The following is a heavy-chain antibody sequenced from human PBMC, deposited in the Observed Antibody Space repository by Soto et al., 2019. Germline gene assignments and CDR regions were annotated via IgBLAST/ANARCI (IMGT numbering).Heavy chain of an antibody. Sequence: EVQLVESGGGLVQPGGSLRLSCAASGFSFTRFWMHWVRQVPGKGLVWVARIHYDGISNAYADSVKGRFTISRDNAKNTVSLQMICLRTEDTAVYYCVIDWREDWVDASGFDYWGQGTPVTVSS. J-gene: IGHJ4*02. V-gene: IGHV3-74*01. CDR3: VIDWREDWVDASGFDY. CDR2: IHYDGISN. CDR1: GFSFTRFW. D-gene: IGHD2-15*01.